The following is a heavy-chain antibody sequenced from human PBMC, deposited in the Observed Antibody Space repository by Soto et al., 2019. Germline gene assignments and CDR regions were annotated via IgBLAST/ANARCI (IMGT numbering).Heavy chain of an antibody. CDR2: ITSSSTI. Sequence: QVQLVESGGGLVKPGGSLRLSCAASGFTFSDFHMSWIRQAPGKGLEWVSYITSSSTIYYADSVKGRFTISRDNTKNSQYLQMNSLRAEDTAVYYCARGGENKPGIQHWGQGTLVTVSS. V-gene: IGHV3-11*01. J-gene: IGHJ1*01. CDR1: GFTFSDFH. CDR3: ARGGENKPGIQH.